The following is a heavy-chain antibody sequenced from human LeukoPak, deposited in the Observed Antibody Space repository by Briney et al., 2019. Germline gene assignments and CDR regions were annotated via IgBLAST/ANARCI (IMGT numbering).Heavy chain of an antibody. CDR2: ISGSGGST. D-gene: IGHD2-2*02. CDR1: GFTFSSYA. CDR3: AKDDGMGYCSSTSCYRGPFDY. V-gene: IGHV3-23*01. Sequence: GGSLRLSCAASGFTFSSYAMSWVRQAPGKGLEWVSAISGSGGSTHYADSVKGRFTISRDNSKNTLYLQMNSLRAEDTAVYYCAKDDGMGYCSSTSCYRGPFDYWGQGTLVTVSS. J-gene: IGHJ4*02.